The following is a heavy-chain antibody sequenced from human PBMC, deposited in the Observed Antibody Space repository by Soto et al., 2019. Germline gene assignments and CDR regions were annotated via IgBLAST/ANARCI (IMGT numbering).Heavy chain of an antibody. Sequence: SETLSLTCTVSGGSITSYNWNWLSQPPGKALEWIGYVYNSGSTNYNPSLKSRVTISVDTSKNQFSLKVNSVTAADTAVYYCARRAVVAVTGSLDNWLDPWGQGILVTV. V-gene: IGHV4-59*01. CDR3: ARRAVVAVTGSLDNWLDP. CDR2: VYNSGST. D-gene: IGHD2-21*01. CDR1: GGSITSYN. J-gene: IGHJ5*02.